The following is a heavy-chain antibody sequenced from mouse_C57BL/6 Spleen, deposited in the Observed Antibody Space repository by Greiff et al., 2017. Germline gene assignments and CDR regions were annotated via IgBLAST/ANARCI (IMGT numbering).Heavy chain of an antibody. J-gene: IGHJ2*01. V-gene: IGHV5-17*01. CDR3: AREFITTVVYFDY. Sequence: EVKLMESGGGLVKPGGSLKLSCAASGFTFSDYGMHWVRQAPEKGLEWVAYISSGSSTIYYADTVKGRFTISRDNAKNTLFLQMTSLRSEDTAMYYCAREFITTVVYFDYWGQGTTLTVSS. CDR2: ISSGSSTI. D-gene: IGHD1-1*01. CDR1: GFTFSDYG.